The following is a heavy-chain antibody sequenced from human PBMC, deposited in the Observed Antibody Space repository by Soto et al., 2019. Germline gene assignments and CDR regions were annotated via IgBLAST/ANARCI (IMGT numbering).Heavy chain of an antibody. CDR2: IVVGSGNT. J-gene: IGHJ4*02. V-gene: IGHV1-58*01. D-gene: IGHD6-19*01. CDR3: AATVSSGWYSDY. CDR1: GFTFTSSA. Sequence: QMQLVQSGPEVKKPGTSVKVSCKASGFTFTSSAVQWVRQARGQRLEWIGWIVVGSGNTNYAQKFQERVTITRDMSTSTAYMELSSLRSEDTAVYYCAATVSSGWYSDYWGQGTLFTVSS.